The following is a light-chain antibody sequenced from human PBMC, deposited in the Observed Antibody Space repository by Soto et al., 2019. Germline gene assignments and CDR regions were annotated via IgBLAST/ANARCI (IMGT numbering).Light chain of an antibody. CDR3: QQYNNWPPYT. V-gene: IGKV3-15*01. J-gene: IGKJ2*01. CDR1: QSVSSN. Sequence: EIVMTQSPATLSVSPGERATLSCRASQSVSSNLAWYQQKPGQAPRLLIYGASTRATGIPARFSGSGSGTEFTLTISSLQSEDFAVYYCQQYNNWPPYTFGQGPKVHI. CDR2: GAS.